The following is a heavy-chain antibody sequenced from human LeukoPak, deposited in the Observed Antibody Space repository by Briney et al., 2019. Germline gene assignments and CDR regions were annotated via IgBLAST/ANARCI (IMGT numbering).Heavy chain of an antibody. CDR2: ISSNGNTV. CDR3: ARDGYNYFDF. CDR1: GFTFRNYY. J-gene: IGHJ4*02. V-gene: IGHV3-11*01. Sequence: GGSLRLSCAASGFTFRNYYMIWIRQAPGKGLEWLSYISSNGNTVYYADSVRGRFTVSRDNVKNSLFVEMNSLRVEDTAVYYCARDGYNYFDFWGQGTLVTVSP. D-gene: IGHD1-1*01.